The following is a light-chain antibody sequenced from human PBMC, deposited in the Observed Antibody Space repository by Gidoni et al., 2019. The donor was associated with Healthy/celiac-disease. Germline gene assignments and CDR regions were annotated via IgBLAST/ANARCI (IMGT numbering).Light chain of an antibody. V-gene: IGKV3-11*01. CDR1: QSVSSY. CDR3: QQRSNWLT. CDR2: DAS. Sequence: PGERATLSCRASQSVSSYLAWYQQKPGQAPRLLIYDASNRATGIPARFSGSGSGTDFTLTISSLEPEDFAVYYCQQRSNWLTFGGGTKVEIK. J-gene: IGKJ4*01.